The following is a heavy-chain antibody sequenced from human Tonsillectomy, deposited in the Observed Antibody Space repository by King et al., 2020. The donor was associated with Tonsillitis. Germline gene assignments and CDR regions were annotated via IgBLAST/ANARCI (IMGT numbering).Heavy chain of an antibody. CDR1: GFTFSSYA. D-gene: IGHD1-14*01. CDR2: ISGSGGRT. CDR3: ASGPKVAIQIDY. Sequence: VQLVESGGGLVQPGGSLRLSCAASGFTFSSYAISWVRQAPGKGLEWVSAISGSGGRTYYADSVKGRFTISRDNSKNTLYLQMNSLRAEDTAVYYCASGPKVAIQIDYWGQGTLVTVSS. J-gene: IGHJ4*02. V-gene: IGHV3-23*04.